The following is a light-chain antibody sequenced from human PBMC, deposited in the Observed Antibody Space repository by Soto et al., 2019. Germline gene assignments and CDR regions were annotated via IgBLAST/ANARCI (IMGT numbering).Light chain of an antibody. Sequence: DVVMTQSPLSLPVTLGQPASISCWSSQSLVYSDGNAYLSWFQQRPGQSPRRLIYKASNRDYGVPDRFSASGSGTDFTLQISRVEGEDVGVYYCMQGTPWPPTFGRGTRVEIK. CDR1: QSLVYSDGNAY. V-gene: IGKV2-30*01. CDR2: KAS. J-gene: IGKJ1*01. CDR3: MQGTPWPPT.